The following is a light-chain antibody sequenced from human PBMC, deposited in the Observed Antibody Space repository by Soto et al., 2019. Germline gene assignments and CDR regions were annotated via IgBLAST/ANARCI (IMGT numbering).Light chain of an antibody. V-gene: IGKV4-1*01. CDR2: WAS. J-gene: IGKJ2*01. Sequence: DIVMTQSPDSLAVSLGERATINCKSSQSLLYSSNNKNYLVWYQQKPGQPPKLLIYWASTRESGVPDRFSGSGSGADFTFTISSLQAEDVAVYYCQQYYDTPYTFGQGTKLEIK. CDR1: QSLLYSSNNKNY. CDR3: QQYYDTPYT.